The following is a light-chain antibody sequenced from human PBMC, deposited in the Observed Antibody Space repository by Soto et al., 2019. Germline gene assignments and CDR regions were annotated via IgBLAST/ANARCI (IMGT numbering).Light chain of an antibody. V-gene: IGKV1-39*01. CDR1: QSISTS. CDR3: LQDYNYPPT. CDR2: GAS. J-gene: IGKJ1*01. Sequence: DIQMTQSPSSLSASVGDRVTITCRASQSISTSLNWYHQKPGKAPDLLIYGASSLQSGVTSRFTGSGSGTDFTLTITDLQPEDFATYYCLQDYNYPPTFGQGTNVDNK.